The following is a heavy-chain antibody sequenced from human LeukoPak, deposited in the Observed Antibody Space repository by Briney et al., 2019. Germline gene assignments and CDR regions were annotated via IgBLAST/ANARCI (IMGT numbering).Heavy chain of an antibody. J-gene: IGHJ4*02. D-gene: IGHD5-12*01. V-gene: IGHV3-21*01. CDR1: GFTFSSYS. Sequence: PGGSLRLSCAASGFTFSSYSMNWVRQAPGKGLEWVSSISSSSSYIYYADSVKGRFTISRDNAKNSLYLQMNSLRAEDTAVYYCAREGGYSGYDDLYFDYWGQGTLVTASS. CDR3: AREGGYSGYDDLYFDY. CDR2: ISSSSSYI.